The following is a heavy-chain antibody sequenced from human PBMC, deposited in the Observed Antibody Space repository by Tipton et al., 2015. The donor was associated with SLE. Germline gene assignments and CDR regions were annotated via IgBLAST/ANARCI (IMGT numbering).Heavy chain of an antibody. CDR2: IYYSGST. V-gene: IGHV4-59*11. J-gene: IGHJ2*01. Sequence: TLSLTCTVSGGSISSHYWSWIRQPPGKGLEWIGYIYYSGSTNYNPSLKSRVTISVDTSKNQFSLKLSSVTAADTAVYYCARDSAAADWYFDLWGRGTLVTVSS. CDR3: ARDSAAADWYFDL. CDR1: GGSISSHY. D-gene: IGHD6-13*01.